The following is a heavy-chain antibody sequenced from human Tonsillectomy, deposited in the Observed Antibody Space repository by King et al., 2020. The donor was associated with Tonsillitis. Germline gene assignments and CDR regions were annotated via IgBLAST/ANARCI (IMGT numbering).Heavy chain of an antibody. CDR1: GGTFSSFA. CDR3: ARNEFPEGAFDY. D-gene: IGHD3-10*01. Sequence: VQLVESGAEVKKPGSSVKVSCKASGGTFSSFAISWVRQAPGQGLEWMGGIIPIFVTANYPQKFQGRVTLTADGSTSTAYMELGSLRAEDTAGYYCARNEFPEGAFDYWGQGTLVTVSS. J-gene: IGHJ4*02. V-gene: IGHV1-69*01. CDR2: IIPIFVTA.